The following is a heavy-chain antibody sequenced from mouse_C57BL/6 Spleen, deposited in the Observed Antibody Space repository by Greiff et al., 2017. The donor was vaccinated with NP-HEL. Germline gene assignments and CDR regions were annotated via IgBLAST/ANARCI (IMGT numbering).Heavy chain of an antibody. CDR2: IYPGSGST. Sequence: VQLQQPGAELVKPGASVKMSCKASGYTFTSYWITWVKQRPGQGLEWIGDIYPGSGSTNYNEKFKSKATLTVDTSSSTAYMQLSSLTSEDSAVYYCARDGSSYVWFAYWGQGTLVTVSA. D-gene: IGHD1-1*01. CDR1: GYTFTSYW. CDR3: ARDGSSYVWFAY. V-gene: IGHV1-55*01. J-gene: IGHJ3*01.